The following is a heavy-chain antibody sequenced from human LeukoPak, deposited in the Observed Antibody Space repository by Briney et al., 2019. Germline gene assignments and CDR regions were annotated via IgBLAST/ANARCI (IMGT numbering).Heavy chain of an antibody. CDR1: GLTFSKYW. D-gene: IGHD3-22*01. CDR2: IKEDGSEK. J-gene: IGHJ4*02. Sequence: GGSLRLSCATSGLTFSKYWMSWVRQAPGKGMEWVANIKEDGSEKYYVDSVKGRFSISRDNAKNSLYLQMNSLRAEDTAVYYCARDGEGYYDNQGYYFDYWGQGTLVTVSS. V-gene: IGHV3-7*01. CDR3: ARDGEGYYDNQGYYFDY.